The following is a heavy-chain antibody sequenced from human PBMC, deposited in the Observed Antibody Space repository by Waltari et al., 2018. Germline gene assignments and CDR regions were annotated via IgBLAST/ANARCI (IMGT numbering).Heavy chain of an antibody. CDR3: ARDSGDYDILTGYYLLDY. Sequence: QVQLQESGPGLVKPSATLSLTCTVSGGSISSYYWSWILQPAGRGLEWIGRIYTSGSTNYNPSLKSRVTMSVDTSKNQFSLKLSSVTAADTAVYYCARDSGDYDILTGYYLLDYWGQGTLVTVSS. CDR1: GGSISSYY. CDR2: IYTSGST. J-gene: IGHJ4*02. D-gene: IGHD3-9*01. V-gene: IGHV4-4*07.